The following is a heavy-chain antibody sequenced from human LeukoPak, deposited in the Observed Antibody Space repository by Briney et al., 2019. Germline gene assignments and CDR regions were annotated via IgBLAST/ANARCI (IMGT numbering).Heavy chain of an antibody. Sequence: GGSLRLSCAASGFTFNTYGMHWVRQTPGKGLECVSFIHFDGTNKYYADSVKGRFTISRDNSKNTLYLQMNSLRTEDTAVYFCAKDDPQSSYYMDVWGKGTTVTVSS. V-gene: IGHV3-30*02. CDR3: AKDDPQSSYYMDV. J-gene: IGHJ6*03. CDR2: IHFDGTNK. CDR1: GFTFNTYG.